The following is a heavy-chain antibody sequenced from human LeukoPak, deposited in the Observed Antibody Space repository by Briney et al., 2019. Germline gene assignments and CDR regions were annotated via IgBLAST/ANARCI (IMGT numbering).Heavy chain of an antibody. J-gene: IGHJ6*02. CDR2: ISPSGTYT. CDR3: ARGHYGMDV. Sequence: GGSLRLSCAASGXTFSDFYTSWVRQAPGKGLEWVSYISPSGTYTNYADSVKGRFTISRDNAKNSLFLQMNSLRAEDTGLYYCARGHYGMDVWGQGTTVTVSS. CDR1: GXTFSDFY. V-gene: IGHV3-11*06.